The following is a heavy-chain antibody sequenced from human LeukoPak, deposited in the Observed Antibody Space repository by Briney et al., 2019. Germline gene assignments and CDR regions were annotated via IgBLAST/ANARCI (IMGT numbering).Heavy chain of an antibody. J-gene: IGHJ4*02. V-gene: IGHV5-51*01. D-gene: IGHD6-19*01. Sequence: GESLKISCKGSGYSFTSYWIGWVRQMPGKGLEWMGIIYPGDSDTRYSPSFQGQVTISADKSISTAYLQWSSLKASDTAMYYCARNGAQIAVAGYFDYWGQGTLATVSS. CDR1: GYSFTSYW. CDR2: IYPGDSDT. CDR3: ARNGAQIAVAGYFDY.